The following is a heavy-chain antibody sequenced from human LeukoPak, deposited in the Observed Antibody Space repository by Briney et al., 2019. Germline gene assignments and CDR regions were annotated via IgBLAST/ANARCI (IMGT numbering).Heavy chain of an antibody. Sequence: GGSLRLSCAASGFTFSSYSVNWVRQAPGKGLEWVSYISSSSSTIYYADSVKGRFTISRDNAKNSLYLQMNSLRAEDTAVYYCARDAAYYYGSGSYWVDYWGQGTLVTVSS. CDR1: GFTFSSYS. J-gene: IGHJ4*02. V-gene: IGHV3-48*01. CDR3: ARDAAYYYGSGSYWVDY. CDR2: ISSSSSTI. D-gene: IGHD3-10*01.